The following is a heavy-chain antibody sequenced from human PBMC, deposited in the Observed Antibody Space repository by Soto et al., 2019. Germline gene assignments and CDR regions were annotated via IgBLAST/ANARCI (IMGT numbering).Heavy chain of an antibody. D-gene: IGHD6-13*01. CDR1: GYTFTSYG. J-gene: IGHJ5*02. CDR2: ISAYNGNT. Sequence: GALVKVSCKASGYTFTSYGISWVRQAPGQGLEWMGWISAYNGNTNYAQKLQGRVTMTTDTSTSTAYMELRSLRSDDTAVYYCAREVGYSSSWYPRWWFDPWGQGTLVTVSS. CDR3: AREVGYSSSWYPRWWFDP. V-gene: IGHV1-18*01.